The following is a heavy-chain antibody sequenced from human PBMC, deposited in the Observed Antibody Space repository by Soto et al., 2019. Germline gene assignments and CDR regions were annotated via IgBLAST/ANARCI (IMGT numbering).Heavy chain of an antibody. CDR2: INAGNGNT. CDR3: ARGIGYCSGGSCFSLDS. D-gene: IGHD2-15*01. Sequence: QVQLVQSGAEVKKPGASVKVSCKASGYTFTSYAMHWVRQAPGQRLEWMGWINAGNGNTKYSQKFQGRVTITRDTSGSTAYREVSVLRCEDTALYYCARGIGYCSGGSCFSLDSWRRGTLVTVSS. V-gene: IGHV1-3*01. CDR1: GYTFTSYA. J-gene: IGHJ4*02.